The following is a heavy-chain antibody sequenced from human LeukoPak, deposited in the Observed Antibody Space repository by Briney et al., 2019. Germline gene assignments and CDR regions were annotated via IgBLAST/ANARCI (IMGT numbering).Heavy chain of an antibody. V-gene: IGHV3-23*01. D-gene: IGHD1-26*01. Sequence: GGSLRLSCAASGFTLSSYAMSWVRQGPGKGLEWVSAISVSGNTYHADSVKGRFTISRDNAKNSLYLQMNSLRAEDTALYYCARGVGATVRSAFDIWGQGTMVTVSS. CDR2: ISVSGNT. CDR3: ARGVGATVRSAFDI. CDR1: GFTLSSYA. J-gene: IGHJ3*02.